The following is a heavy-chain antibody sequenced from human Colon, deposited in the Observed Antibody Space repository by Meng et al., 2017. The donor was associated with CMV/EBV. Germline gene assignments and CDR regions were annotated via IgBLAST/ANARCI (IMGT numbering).Heavy chain of an antibody. V-gene: IGHV1-69*05. J-gene: IGHJ6*02. CDR2: IIPIFGTA. Sequence: SVKVSCKASGGTFSSYAISWVRQAPGQGLEWMGGIIPIFGTANYAQKFQGRVTITTDESTSTAYMELSSLRSEDTAVYYCVVVPAAIHKYYYYGMDVWGQGTTVTVSS. CDR3: VVVPAAIHKYYYYGMDV. D-gene: IGHD2-2*02. CDR1: GGTFSSYA.